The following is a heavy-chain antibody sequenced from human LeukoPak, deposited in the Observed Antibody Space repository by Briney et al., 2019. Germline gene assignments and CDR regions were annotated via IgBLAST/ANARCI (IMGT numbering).Heavy chain of an antibody. CDR2: LYTSGST. D-gene: IGHD6-19*01. Sequence: PSETLSLTCTVSGGSITDYHWIWIRQPAGKGLEWIGRLYTSGSTNYNPSLKSRVTISVDTSKNQFSLRLTSVTAADTAVYYCARGQQWLTYYFDYWGQGTLVTVSS. J-gene: IGHJ4*02. CDR3: ARGQQWLTYYFDY. V-gene: IGHV4-4*07. CDR1: GGSITDYH.